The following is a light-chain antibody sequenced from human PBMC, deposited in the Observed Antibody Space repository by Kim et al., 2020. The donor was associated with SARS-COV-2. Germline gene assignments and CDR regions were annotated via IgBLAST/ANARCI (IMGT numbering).Light chain of an antibody. CDR3: AAWDDRRNGLV. Sequence: GQKVIITCSGSSSNNGSNNVNWYQQQPETAPKHHIKSYNQRPWGVPDRYRGSKSGTADSLAISGLQFEDEAEYDCAAWDDRRNGLVFGGGTQLTVL. CDR1: SSNNGSNN. CDR2: SYN. V-gene: IGLV1-44*01. J-gene: IGLJ2*01.